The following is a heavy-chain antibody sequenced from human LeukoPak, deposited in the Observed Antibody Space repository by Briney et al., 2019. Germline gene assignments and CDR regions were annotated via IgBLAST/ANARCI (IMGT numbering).Heavy chain of an antibody. CDR1: GFSFPTYG. CDR3: TSGILTACYNVFDS. CDR2: ISSHNGNT. J-gene: IGHJ4*02. V-gene: IGHV1-18*01. D-gene: IGHD3-9*01. Sequence: PVASVKVSCKASGFSFPTYGISWVRQAPGQGLEWMGWISSHNGNTNYAQKFQGRVTMTADTSTNTAYMELTTLRSDDTAVYYCTSGILTACYNVFDSWGQGTLVTVSS.